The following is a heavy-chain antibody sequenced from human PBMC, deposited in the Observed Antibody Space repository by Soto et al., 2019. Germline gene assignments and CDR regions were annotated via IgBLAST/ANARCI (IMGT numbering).Heavy chain of an antibody. D-gene: IGHD3-16*01. CDR1: GFTFSNAW. V-gene: IGHV3-15*01. J-gene: IGHJ4*02. CDR2: IKSKTDGETT. CDR3: STGGYFLDY. Sequence: EEQLVESGGGLVQPGGSLRLSCAASGFTFSNAWMNWVRQAPGKGLEWVGRIKSKTDGETTDYAAPVKGRFTISRDDSKNTVYLQMNNLKTEDTAVYYCSTGGYFLDYWGQGTLVTVSS.